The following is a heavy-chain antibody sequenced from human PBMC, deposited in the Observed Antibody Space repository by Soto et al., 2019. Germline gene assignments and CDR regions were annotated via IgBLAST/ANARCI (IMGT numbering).Heavy chain of an antibody. CDR1: GFTFDDYA. J-gene: IGHJ6*03. CDR2: ISWNSGSI. D-gene: IGHD3-10*01. CDR3: AKGGTMVRGVITYYYYYMDV. V-gene: IGHV3-9*01. Sequence: GGSLRLSCAASGFTFDDYAMHWVRQAPGKGLEWVSGISWNSGSIGYADSVKGRFTISRDNAKNSLYLQMNSLRAEDTALYYCAKGGTMVRGVITYYYYYMDVWGKGTTVTVSS.